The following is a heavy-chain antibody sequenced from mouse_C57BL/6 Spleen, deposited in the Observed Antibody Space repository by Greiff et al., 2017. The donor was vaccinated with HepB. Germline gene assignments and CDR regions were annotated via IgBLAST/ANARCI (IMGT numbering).Heavy chain of an antibody. CDR3: ARDYSGYFDY. V-gene: IGHV1-52*01. CDR1: GYTFTSYW. J-gene: IGHJ2*01. CDR2: IDPSDSET. Sequence: QVQLQQSGAELVRPGSSVKLSCKASGYTFTSYWMHWVKQRPIQGLEWIGNIDPSDSETHYNQKFKDKATLTVDKSSSTAYMQLSSLTSEDSAVYYWARDYSGYFDYWGQGTTLTVSS. D-gene: IGHD1-1*01.